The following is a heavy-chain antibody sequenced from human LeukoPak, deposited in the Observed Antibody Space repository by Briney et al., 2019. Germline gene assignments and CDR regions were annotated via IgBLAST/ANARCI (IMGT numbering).Heavy chain of an antibody. CDR2: IYYSGST. V-gene: IGHV4-34*01. CDR1: GGSFSGYY. D-gene: IGHD2-15*01. CDR3: ARHTYCSGGGCYSFFSRQDFDY. J-gene: IGHJ4*02. Sequence: SETLSLTCAVYGGSFSGYYWSWIRQPPGKGLEWIGSIYYSGSTYYNPSLKSRVTISVDTSKNQFSLKLSSVTAADTAVYYCARHTYCSGGGCYSFFSRQDFDYWGQGTLVTVSS.